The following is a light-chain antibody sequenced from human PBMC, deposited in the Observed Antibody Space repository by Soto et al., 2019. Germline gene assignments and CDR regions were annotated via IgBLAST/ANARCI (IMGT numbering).Light chain of an antibody. Sequence: ETVLTQSPGTLSLSPGERATLSCRASQSVSSSYLAWYQQKPGQAPRLLIYGASSRATGIPDRFSGGGSGTDFTLTISRLEPEDFAVYYCQQYDSSHITFGQGTRLEIK. V-gene: IGKV3-20*01. CDR3: QQYDSSHIT. CDR1: QSVSSSY. J-gene: IGKJ5*01. CDR2: GAS.